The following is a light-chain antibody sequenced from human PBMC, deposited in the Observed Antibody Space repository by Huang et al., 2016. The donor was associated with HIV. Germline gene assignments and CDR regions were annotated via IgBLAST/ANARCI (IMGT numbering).Light chain of an antibody. CDR3: QQSYSSHT. V-gene: IGKV1-39*01. CDR1: RSINSH. CDR2: GAS. Sequence: DIQMTQSPSSLSASVGDTVTITCRASRSINSHLNWYQQRPGRAPTLLIYGASNLQSGFPSRFRGSGSATDYTLRISSLQPEDFATYFCQQSYSSHTFGQGTRLEIK. J-gene: IGKJ5*01.